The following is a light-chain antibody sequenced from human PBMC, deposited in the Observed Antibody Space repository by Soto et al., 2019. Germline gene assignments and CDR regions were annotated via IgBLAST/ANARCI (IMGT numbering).Light chain of an antibody. V-gene: IGKV3D-15*01. CDR3: QQYNNWHLT. Sequence: EIVMTQSPATLSVSPGDRATLSCRASQSVDNDLAWYQQKPCQPPRLLIYDASTSATGIQARLSGSQSGTEFTLGISSLLSEDFAVYSCQQYNNWHLTFGGGTKVEIK. CDR2: DAS. CDR1: QSVDND. J-gene: IGKJ4*01.